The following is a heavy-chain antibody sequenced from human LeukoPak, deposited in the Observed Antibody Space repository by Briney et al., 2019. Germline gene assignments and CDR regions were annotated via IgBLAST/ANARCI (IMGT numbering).Heavy chain of an antibody. J-gene: IGHJ4*02. CDR2: ISAYNGNT. D-gene: IGHD2-15*01. CDR1: GYTFTSYG. Sequence: ASVKVSCKASGYTFTSYGISWVRQAPGQGLEWMGWISAYNGNTNYAQKLQGRVTMTTDTSTSTAYMELRSLRSEDTAVYYCATALPGVPEVRYWGQGTLVTVSS. V-gene: IGHV1-18*01. CDR3: ATALPGVPEVRY.